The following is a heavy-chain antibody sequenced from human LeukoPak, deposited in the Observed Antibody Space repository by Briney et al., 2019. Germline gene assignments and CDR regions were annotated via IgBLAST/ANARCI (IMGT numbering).Heavy chain of an antibody. J-gene: IGHJ4*02. CDR3: ARGVANYYDSSGYQN. D-gene: IGHD3-22*01. V-gene: IGHV3-53*01. Sequence: GGSLRLSCAASGFTVSTNYMTWVRQAPGRGLEWGSVIYSGGKTNYADSVKGRFTISRDNSKNTLYLQMNSLRAEDTAVYYCARGVANYYDSSGYQNWGQGTLVTVSS. CDR1: GFTVSTNY. CDR2: IYSGGKT.